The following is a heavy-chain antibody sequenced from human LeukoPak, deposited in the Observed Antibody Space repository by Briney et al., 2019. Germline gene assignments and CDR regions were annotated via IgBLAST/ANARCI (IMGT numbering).Heavy chain of an antibody. D-gene: IGHD2-21*02. CDR2: ISYDGSNK. Sequence: PGGSLRLSCAASGFTFSSYAMHWVRQAPGKGLEWVAVISYDGSNKYYADSVKGRFTISRDNSKNTLYLQMNSLRAEDTAVYYCAGGRVVTAILDGMDVWGQGTTVTVSS. V-gene: IGHV3-30-3*01. CDR1: GFTFSSYA. CDR3: AGGRVVTAILDGMDV. J-gene: IGHJ6*02.